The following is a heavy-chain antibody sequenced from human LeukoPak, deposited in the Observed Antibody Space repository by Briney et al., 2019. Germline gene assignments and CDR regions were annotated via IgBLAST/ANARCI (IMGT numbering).Heavy chain of an antibody. J-gene: IGHJ4*02. Sequence: GGSLRLSCAASGFIFSSYEMNWVRQAPGKGLEWVSYISSSGSTIYYADSVKGRFTISRDNAKNSLYLQMNSLRAEDTAVYYCARDPGRYCSSTSCYDHYFDYWGQGTLVTVSS. CDR3: ARDPGRYCSSTSCYDHYFDY. D-gene: IGHD2-2*01. V-gene: IGHV3-48*03. CDR1: GFIFSSYE. CDR2: ISSSGSTI.